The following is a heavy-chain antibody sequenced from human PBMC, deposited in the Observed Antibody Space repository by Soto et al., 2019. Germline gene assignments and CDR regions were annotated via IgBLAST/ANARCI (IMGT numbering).Heavy chain of an antibody. CDR1: GFTFRNYY. CDR2: IKPDGSER. CDR3: ANRNLT. D-gene: IGHD1-7*01. J-gene: IGHJ5*02. V-gene: IGHV3-7*01. Sequence: EVQMVQSGGGLVQPGGSLRLSCAASGFTFRNYYMMWVRQAPGKGLEWVGNIKPDGSERHYVDSVKGRFTISRDNAKKSLYLQMDSLRVEDTAVYYCANRNLTWGQGTLVTVSS.